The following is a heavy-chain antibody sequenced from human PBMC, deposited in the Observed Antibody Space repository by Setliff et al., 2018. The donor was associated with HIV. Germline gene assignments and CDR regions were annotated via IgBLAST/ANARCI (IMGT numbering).Heavy chain of an antibody. CDR1: AYSISSGYY. D-gene: IGHD3-22*01. Sequence: PSETLSLTCAVSAYSISSGYYWGWIRQPPGKGLEWIGSIYHSGSTYYNPSLMSRVTISVDTSKNQFSLKLRSVTAAGTAVYYCARQWRDQYNSGVSTEYFQHWGLGTLVT. J-gene: IGHJ1*01. CDR2: IYHSGST. CDR3: ARQWRDQYNSGVSTEYFQH. V-gene: IGHV4-38-2*01.